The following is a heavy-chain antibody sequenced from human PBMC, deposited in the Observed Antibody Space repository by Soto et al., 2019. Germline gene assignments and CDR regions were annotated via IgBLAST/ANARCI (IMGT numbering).Heavy chain of an antibody. CDR1: GFTFSSYA. J-gene: IGHJ3*02. D-gene: IGHD2-15*01. CDR3: ATSGGSGNHAFDI. Sequence: EVQLLESGGGLVQPGGSLRLSCAASGFTFSSYAMSWVRQAPGKGLEWVSALSGGGGSTYYADSVKGRFTISRDNSNNRLYLKMNNLKAEDTAVYYCATSGGSGNHAFDIWGQGTMVTVSS. CDR2: LSGGGGST. V-gene: IGHV3-23*01.